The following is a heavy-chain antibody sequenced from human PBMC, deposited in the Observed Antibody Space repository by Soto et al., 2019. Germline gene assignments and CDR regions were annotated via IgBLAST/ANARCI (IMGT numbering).Heavy chain of an antibody. J-gene: IGHJ5*02. D-gene: IGHD1-26*01. Sequence: QVQLVQSGAEVKKPGASVKVSCKASGYTFTNYYIHWVRQAPGQGLEWMGIINPSGGSTGYAQKFQGRVTMTRDTSTSTVYMELRSLRYEDTAVYYCVRDRELLNWFDPWGQGTLVTVSS. V-gene: IGHV1-46*01. CDR3: VRDRELLNWFDP. CDR2: INPSGGST. CDR1: GYTFTNYY.